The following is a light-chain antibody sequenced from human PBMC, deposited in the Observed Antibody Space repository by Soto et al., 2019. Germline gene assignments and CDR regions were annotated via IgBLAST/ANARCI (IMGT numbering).Light chain of an antibody. CDR2: SND. V-gene: IGLV1-44*01. CDR3: SSYAGSNKDVV. Sequence: QLVLTQAPSASESPGQRITISCSGGSSNIGTNTVNWYQQLPGTAPKLLIFSNDRRPSGVPDRFSGSKSGTSASLAISGLQSEDEADYYCSSYAGSNKDVVFGGGTKLTVL. CDR1: SSNIGTNT. J-gene: IGLJ2*01.